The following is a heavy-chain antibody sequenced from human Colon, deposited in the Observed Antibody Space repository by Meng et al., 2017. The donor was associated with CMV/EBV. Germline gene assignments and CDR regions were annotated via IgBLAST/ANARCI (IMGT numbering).Heavy chain of an antibody. D-gene: IGHD1-14*01. V-gene: IGHV3-11*01. Sequence: GGFLRLSCAASGFNFSDYYMSWIRQAPGKGLDWISYITNSGITTYYADSVRDRFTISRDNAKNSLYLRMNSLRADDTAVYYCARGGEMNHDYWGQGTLVTVSS. J-gene: IGHJ4*02. CDR2: ITNSGITT. CDR1: GFNFSDYY. CDR3: ARGGEMNHDY.